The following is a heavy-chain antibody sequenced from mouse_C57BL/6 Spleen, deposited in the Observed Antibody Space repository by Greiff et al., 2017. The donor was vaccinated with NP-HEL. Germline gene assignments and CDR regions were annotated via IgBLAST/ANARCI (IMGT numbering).Heavy chain of an antibody. Sequence: QVQLQQPGAELVKPGASVKLSCKASGYTFTSYWMHWVKQRPGQGLEWIGMIHPNSGSTNYNEKFKSKATLTVDKSSSTAYMQLSSLTSEDSAVYYCARSSYYDHFDYWGQGTTLTVSS. CDR1: GYTFTSYW. J-gene: IGHJ2*01. CDR2: IHPNSGST. V-gene: IGHV1-64*01. D-gene: IGHD2-4*01. CDR3: ARSSYYDHFDY.